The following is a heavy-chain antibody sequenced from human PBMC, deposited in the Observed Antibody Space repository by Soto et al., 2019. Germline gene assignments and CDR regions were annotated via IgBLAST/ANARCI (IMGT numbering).Heavy chain of an antibody. CDR3: ARDGHVTGEGAYWFDP. Sequence: QVQLQESGPGLVKPSQTLSLTCTVSGGSIRSGGYYWSWIRQHPGKGLEWIGYIFSSGSTYYNPSLKSRVTISLDTSKNHFSLKLSSVTAADTAVYYCARDGHVTGEGAYWFDPWGQGTLVTVSS. CDR1: GGSIRSGGYY. J-gene: IGHJ5*02. CDR2: IFSSGST. V-gene: IGHV4-31*03. D-gene: IGHD7-27*01.